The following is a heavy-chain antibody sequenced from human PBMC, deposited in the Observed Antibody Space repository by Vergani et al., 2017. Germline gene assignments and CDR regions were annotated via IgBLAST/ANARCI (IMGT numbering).Heavy chain of an antibody. D-gene: IGHD1-26*01. J-gene: IGHJ4*02. CDR2: IWYDGSNK. CDR3: ARDSAGGSYYLGGY. V-gene: IGHV3-33*01. Sequence: QVQLVESGGGVVQPGRSLRLSCAASGFTFSSYGMHWVRQAPGKGLEWVAVIWYDGSNKYYADSVKGRFTISRDNSKNTLYLQMNSLRAEDTAVYYCARDSAGGSYYLGGYWGQGTLVTVSS. CDR1: GFTFSSYG.